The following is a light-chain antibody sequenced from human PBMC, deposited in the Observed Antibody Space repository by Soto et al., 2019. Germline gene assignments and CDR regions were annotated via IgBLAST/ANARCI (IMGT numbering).Light chain of an antibody. CDR2: VAS. CDR3: LQQNNYPRT. V-gene: IGKV1-17*01. Sequence: EIQMTQSPSSLSASVGDRVTITCRASQGIRNDLSWYQQKPGEAPKRLVYVASSLDGGVPARFSGSGSGTEFTLTISSLQPEDFATYYCLQQNNYPRTFGQRTKVDI. CDR1: QGIRND. J-gene: IGKJ2*01.